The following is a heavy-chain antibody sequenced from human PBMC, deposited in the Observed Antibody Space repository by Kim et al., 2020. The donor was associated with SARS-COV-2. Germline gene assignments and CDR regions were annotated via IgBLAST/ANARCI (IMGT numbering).Heavy chain of an antibody. CDR3: AKVHSSTYILTGYDS. D-gene: IGHD3-9*01. Sequence: GGSLRLSCTASGFTFSDFSMGWVRQAPGKGLEWLSLISGAGFSIYYADSVKGRFTISRDNSKNTLFLDINGLRADDAAVYYCAKVHSSTYILTGYDSWGQGTLVTVSA. J-gene: IGHJ4*02. CDR1: GFTFSDFS. CDR2: ISGAGFSI. V-gene: IGHV3-23*01.